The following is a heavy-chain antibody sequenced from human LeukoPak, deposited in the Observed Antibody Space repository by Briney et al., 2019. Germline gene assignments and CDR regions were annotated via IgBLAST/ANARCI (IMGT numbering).Heavy chain of an antibody. J-gene: IGHJ4*02. V-gene: IGHV3-7*01. CDR2: IKQDGSEK. Sequence: GGSLRLSCAASGFIFSSYWMGWVRQAPGKGLEWVANIKQDGSEKYYVDSVKGRFTISRDNAKNSLYLQMNSLRAEDTAVYYCAISGSQPFDYWGQGTLVTVSS. CDR1: GFIFSSYW. D-gene: IGHD1-26*01. CDR3: AISGSQPFDY.